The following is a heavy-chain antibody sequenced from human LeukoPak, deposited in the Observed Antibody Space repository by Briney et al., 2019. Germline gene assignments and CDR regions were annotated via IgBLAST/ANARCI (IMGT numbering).Heavy chain of an antibody. D-gene: IGHD3-9*01. CDR2: ISFHGSNT. Sequence: PGRSLRLSCAASGFTFGRYAIQWVRQAPGNGLEWVALISFHGSNTYYADSVKGRFTIYRDDGKNTLYLHMNSLRDDDTAVYYCATDQRYAFDYWGQGILVTVSS. V-gene: IGHV3-30*03. CDR1: GFTFGRYA. J-gene: IGHJ4*02. CDR3: ATDQRYAFDY.